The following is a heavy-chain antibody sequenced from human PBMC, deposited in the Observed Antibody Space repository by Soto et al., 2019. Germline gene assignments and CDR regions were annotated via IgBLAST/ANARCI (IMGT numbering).Heavy chain of an antibody. CDR2: IDPSDSYT. J-gene: IGHJ5*02. V-gene: IGHV5-10-1*01. D-gene: IGHD2-2*01. CDR1: GYSFTSYW. CDR3: ARHGLVPGNWFDP. Sequence: HRESLKISCKGSGYSFTSYWISWVRQMPGKGLEWMGRIDPSDSYTNYSPSFQGHVTISADKSISTAYLQWSSLKASDTAMYYCARHGLVPGNWFDPWGQGTLVTVSS.